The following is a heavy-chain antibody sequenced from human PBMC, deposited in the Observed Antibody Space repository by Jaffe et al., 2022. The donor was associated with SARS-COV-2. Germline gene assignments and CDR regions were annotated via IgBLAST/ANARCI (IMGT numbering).Heavy chain of an antibody. Sequence: QVQLQESGPGLVKPSETLSLTCSISDGSISNYYWSWIRQPPGKGPEWIGYIYHSGSTNYNPSLKSRVTISLDTSKNQFSLKLTSVTAADTAIYFCARGSPYSSDTSGYSGGFPLRRKRPIAAALDIWGQGTMVTVSS. CDR2: IYHSGST. CDR3: ARGSPYSSDTSGYSGGFPLRRKRPIAAALDI. J-gene: IGHJ3*02. V-gene: IGHV4-59*01. CDR1: DGSISNYY. D-gene: IGHD3-22*01.